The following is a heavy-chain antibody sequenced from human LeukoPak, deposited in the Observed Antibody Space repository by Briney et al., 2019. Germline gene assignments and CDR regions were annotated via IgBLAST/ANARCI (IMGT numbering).Heavy chain of an antibody. Sequence: PGGSLRLSCAASGFTFSSYAMSWVRQAPGKGLEWVSAISGSGGSTYYADSVKGRFTISRDNSKNTLYLQMNSLRAGDTAVYYCARDIVGAPGAFDIWGQGTMVTVSS. V-gene: IGHV3-23*01. CDR3: ARDIVGAPGAFDI. J-gene: IGHJ3*02. D-gene: IGHD1-26*01. CDR1: GFTFSSYA. CDR2: ISGSGGST.